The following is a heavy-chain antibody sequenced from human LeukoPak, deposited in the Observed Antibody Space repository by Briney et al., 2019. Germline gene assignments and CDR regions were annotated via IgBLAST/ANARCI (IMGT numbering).Heavy chain of an antibody. J-gene: IGHJ4*02. CDR3: ARSQSQSGSYRYYFAY. CDR2: MYYTANS. V-gene: IGHV4-61*08. Sequence: PSETLSLTCSVSGVSVGSAGYYWTWIRQSPGKGLEWIGYMYYTANSSYNPFLKSRVTMSLDPSQNEFSLRLTSVTAADTAVYYCARSQSQSGSYRYYFAYWGQGILVTVSS. CDR1: GVSVGSAGYY. D-gene: IGHD1-26*01.